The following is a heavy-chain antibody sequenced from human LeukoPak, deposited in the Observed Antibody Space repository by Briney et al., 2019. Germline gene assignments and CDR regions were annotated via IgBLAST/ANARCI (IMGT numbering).Heavy chain of an antibody. V-gene: IGHV1-8*01. CDR3: ARGHVSGGGLYYFNS. D-gene: IGHD2-8*02. Sequence: GASVKVSCKASGYTFTSYDINWVRQATGQGLEWMGWMNPNSGNTGYAQKFQGRVTMTRNTAITTAHMELSSLRSDDTAVYYCARGHVSGGGLYYFNSWGQGTLVTVSS. CDR1: GYTFTSYD. J-gene: IGHJ4*02. CDR2: MNPNSGNT.